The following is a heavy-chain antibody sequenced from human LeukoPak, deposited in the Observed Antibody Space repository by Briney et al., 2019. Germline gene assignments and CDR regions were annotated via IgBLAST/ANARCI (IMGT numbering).Heavy chain of an antibody. V-gene: IGHV3-23*01. J-gene: IGHJ4*02. D-gene: IGHD3-22*01. CDR2: VSGGGTAT. CDR1: GFTFSSYA. CDR3: AKNAGFYHDAADY. Sequence: GGSLRLSCAASGFTFSSYAMSWVRQAPGKGLEWVSSVSGGGTATYYADSVRGRFTISRDNSKNTLYLHIDNLRAEDTALYYCAKNAGFYHDAADYWGQGTLVTGSP.